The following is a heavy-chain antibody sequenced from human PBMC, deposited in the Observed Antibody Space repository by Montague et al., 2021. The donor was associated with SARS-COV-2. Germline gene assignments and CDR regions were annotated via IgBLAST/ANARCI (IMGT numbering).Heavy chain of an antibody. Sequence: PALVKPTQTLALTCTFSGFSLSGVGMGVAWIRQAPGKALEWLAGIDWNEDKRYSPPLKNRLTITRHTSNNQVVLTVTYVDAADTSTYYCAHSRSAFPGAPLDFWGQGALVAVSS. CDR3: AHSRSAFPGAPLDF. V-gene: IGHV2-5*01. J-gene: IGHJ4*02. CDR2: IDWNEDK. CDR1: GFSLSGVGMG. D-gene: IGHD2-15*01.